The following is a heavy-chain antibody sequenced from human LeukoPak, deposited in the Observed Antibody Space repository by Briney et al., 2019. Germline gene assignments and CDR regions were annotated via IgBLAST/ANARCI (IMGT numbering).Heavy chain of an antibody. J-gene: IGHJ6*03. D-gene: IGHD1-1*01. Sequence: SVKVSCKPSGGTINDYAVYWVRQAPGQGLEWMARIIPLFGTVNYAQNFQDRLTLSADESTNTAHMELSSLRFDDTAIYYCATPPPGYSFSNHYYYMDAWGRGTTVTVSS. V-gene: IGHV1-69*13. CDR2: IIPLFGTV. CDR3: ATPPPGYSFSNHYYYMDA. CDR1: GGTINDYA.